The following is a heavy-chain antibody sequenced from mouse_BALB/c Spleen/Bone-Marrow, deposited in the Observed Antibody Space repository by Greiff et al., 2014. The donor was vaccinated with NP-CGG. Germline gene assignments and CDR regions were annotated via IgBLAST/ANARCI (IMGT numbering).Heavy chain of an antibody. CDR1: GFDFSGYW. J-gene: IGHJ3*01. CDR2: INPDSRTI. D-gene: IGHD1-2*01. V-gene: IGHV4-1*02. Sequence: EVQLQQSGGGLVQPGGSLKLSCAASGFDFSGYWMTWVRQAPGKGLEWIGEINPDSRTINYKPSLKEKFTMSRDNAKNTLYLQMGKVRSEDTALYYCARNGYYGWMTYWGQGTLVTVSA. CDR3: ARNGYYGWMTY.